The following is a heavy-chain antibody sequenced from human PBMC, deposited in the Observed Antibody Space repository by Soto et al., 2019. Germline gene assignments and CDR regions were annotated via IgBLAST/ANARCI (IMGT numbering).Heavy chain of an antibody. J-gene: IGHJ3*02. CDR2: IIPILGIA. CDR3: AATLTYCSSTSCATGAFDI. CDR1: GGTFSSYT. Sequence: SVQVSCKASGGTFSSYTIGWVRQAPGQGLEWMGRIIPILGIANYAQKFQGRVTITADKSTSTAYMELSSLRSEDTAVYYCAATLTYCSSTSCATGAFDIWGQGTMVTVSS. V-gene: IGHV1-69*02. D-gene: IGHD2-2*01.